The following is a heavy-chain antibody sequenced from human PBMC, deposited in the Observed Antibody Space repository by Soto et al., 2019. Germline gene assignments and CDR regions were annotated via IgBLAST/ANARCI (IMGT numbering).Heavy chain of an antibody. J-gene: IGHJ4*02. Sequence: QVQLVESGGGVVQPGRSLRLSCAASGFTFSSYAMHWVRQAPGKGLEWEAVISYDGSNKYYVDSVKGRFTISRDSSKNALYLQINRLLAEDTDVYYCARIQDIVVLVAPMRGLGVDFGVQGALVTVSS. CDR3: ARIQDIVVLVAPMRGLGVDF. D-gene: IGHD2-15*01. CDR1: GFTFSSYA. CDR2: ISYDGSNK. V-gene: IGHV3-30-3*01.